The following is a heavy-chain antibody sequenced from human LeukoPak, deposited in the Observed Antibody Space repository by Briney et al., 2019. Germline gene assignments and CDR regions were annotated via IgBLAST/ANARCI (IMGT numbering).Heavy chain of an antibody. J-gene: IGHJ5*02. V-gene: IGHV1-18*01. CDR1: GYTFTSYG. D-gene: IGHD3-10*01. CDR2: ISAYNGNT. Sequence: ASVKVSCKASGYTFTSYGISWVRQAPGHGLEWMGWISAYNGNTNYAQKLQGRVTMTTDTSTSTAYMELRSLRSDDTAVYYCARDRRRFGELLYVHNWFDPWGQGTLVTVSS. CDR3: ARDRRRFGELLYVHNWFDP.